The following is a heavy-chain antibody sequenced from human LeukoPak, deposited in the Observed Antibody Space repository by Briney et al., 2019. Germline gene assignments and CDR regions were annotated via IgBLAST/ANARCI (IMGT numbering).Heavy chain of an antibody. Sequence: SETLSLTCAVSGGSIGSYYWSWIRQPPGKGLEWIGYIHDSGSTKYNPSLKSRVTMSVDTSRNHLSLKLTSVTAADTAVYYCARGRSGGYWFDPWGQGTLVTVSS. CDR2: IHDSGST. D-gene: IGHD3-10*01. V-gene: IGHV4-59*01. CDR1: GGSIGSYY. J-gene: IGHJ5*02. CDR3: ARGRSGGYWFDP.